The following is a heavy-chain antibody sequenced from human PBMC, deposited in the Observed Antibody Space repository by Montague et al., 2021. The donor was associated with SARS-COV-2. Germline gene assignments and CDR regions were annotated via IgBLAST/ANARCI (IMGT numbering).Heavy chain of an antibody. CDR3: ARRGYTGSDYFDY. CDR1: GFSISSGFY. CDR2: VYHSGYT. Sequence: SETLSLTCSVSGFSISSGFYWAWIRQSPGKGPEWIGTVYHSGYTHNNPSLKGRVTVSIDTSKNQFSLTVTSVTAADTAVYCCARRGYTGSDYFDYWGQGTLVTVSS. D-gene: IGHD5-12*01. J-gene: IGHJ4*02. V-gene: IGHV4-38-2*01.